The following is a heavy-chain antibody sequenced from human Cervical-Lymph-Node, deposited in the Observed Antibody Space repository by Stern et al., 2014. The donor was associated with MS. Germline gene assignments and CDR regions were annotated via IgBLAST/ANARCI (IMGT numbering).Heavy chain of an antibody. V-gene: IGHV4-31*03. D-gene: IGHD2-2*01. CDR2: IHYSGST. CDR1: GGSIRSGGYY. Sequence: QVQLQESGPGLVKPSQTLSLTCTVSGGSIRSGGYYWSWIRQHPGKGLEWIGYIHYSGSTYYNPSLKSRVTILVDTSETQFSLKLSSVTAADTAVYYCARSFYCSSTTCYQFDAWGQGTLVTVSS. J-gene: IGHJ5*02. CDR3: ARSFYCSSTTCYQFDA.